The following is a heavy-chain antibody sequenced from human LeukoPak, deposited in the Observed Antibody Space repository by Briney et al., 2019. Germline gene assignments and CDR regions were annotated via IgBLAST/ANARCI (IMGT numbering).Heavy chain of an antibody. CDR3: ARKYYDILTGYYYFDY. CDR1: GGSISSYY. Sequence: PSETLSLTCTVSGGSISSYYWSWIRQPPGKGLEWIGYIYYSGSTNYNPSLKSRVTISVDTSKNQFSLKLGSVTAADTAVYYCARKYYDILTGYYYFDYWGQGTLVTVSS. V-gene: IGHV4-59*01. CDR2: IYYSGST. J-gene: IGHJ4*02. D-gene: IGHD3-9*01.